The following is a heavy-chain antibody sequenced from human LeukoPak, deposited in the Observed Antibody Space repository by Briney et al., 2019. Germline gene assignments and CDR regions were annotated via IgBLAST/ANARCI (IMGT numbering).Heavy chain of an antibody. CDR1: GFTFXSYA. CDR2: ISGSGGST. D-gene: IGHD6-19*01. Sequence: SGFTFXSYAMXWVRQAPGKGLEWVSGISGSGGSTYYADSVKGRFTISRDNSKNTLFLQMNSLRAEDTAVYYCAKETYSSGWYPYFDYWGQGTLVTVSS. J-gene: IGHJ4*02. V-gene: IGHV3-23*01. CDR3: AKETYSSGWYPYFDY.